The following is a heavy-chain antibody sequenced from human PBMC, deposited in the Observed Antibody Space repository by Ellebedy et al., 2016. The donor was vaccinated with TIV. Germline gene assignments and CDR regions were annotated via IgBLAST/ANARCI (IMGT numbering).Heavy chain of an antibody. Sequence: PGGSLRLSCAASGFTVTTNYMNWVRQAPGKGLEWVSVIFSAADGGETHYADSVKGRFTISRDNAENSLYLQMNSLRDEDTAVYYCARDRFATLYWGQGTLVTVSS. CDR3: ARDRFATLY. D-gene: IGHD3-3*01. V-gene: IGHV3-53*01. CDR2: IFSAADGGET. CDR1: GFTVTTNY. J-gene: IGHJ4*02.